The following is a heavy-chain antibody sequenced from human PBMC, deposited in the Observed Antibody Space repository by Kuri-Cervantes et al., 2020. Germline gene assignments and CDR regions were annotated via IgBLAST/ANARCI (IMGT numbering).Heavy chain of an antibody. D-gene: IGHD2-2*01. CDR1: GYTFTSYG. CDR3: ARELLGYCSPTTCQPFDY. J-gene: IGHJ4*02. Sequence: ASVKVSCKASGYTFTSYGISWVRQAPGQGLEWMGWISAYSGNTDYAQNLQGRVIMTTDTSTSTAYMELRSLRSDDTAVYYCARELLGYCSPTTCQPFDYWGQGTLVTVSS. CDR2: ISAYSGNT. V-gene: IGHV1-18*01.